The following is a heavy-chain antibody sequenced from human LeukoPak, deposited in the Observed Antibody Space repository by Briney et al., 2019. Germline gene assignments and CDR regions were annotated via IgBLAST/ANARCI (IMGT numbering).Heavy chain of an antibody. CDR1: GYTFTSYY. V-gene: IGHV1-46*01. CDR3: ARDLGRAQSFSWYYGSGSYYMSGMDV. CDR2: INPSGGST. D-gene: IGHD3-10*01. Sequence: GASVKVSCKASGYTFTSYYMHWVRQAPGQGLEWMGIINPSGGSTSQGRVTMTRDTSTSTVYMELSSLRSEDTAVYYCARDLGRAQSFSWYYGSGSYYMSGMDVWGQGTTVTVSS. J-gene: IGHJ6*02.